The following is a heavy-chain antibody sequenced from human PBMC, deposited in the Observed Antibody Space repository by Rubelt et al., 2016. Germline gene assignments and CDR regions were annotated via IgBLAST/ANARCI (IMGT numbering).Heavy chain of an antibody. J-gene: IGHJ3*02. D-gene: IGHD4-11*01. CDR3: ARAGVTTADAFDI. CDR2: ISYDGSNK. CDR1: GFTFSDYY. Sequence: QVQLVESGGGLVKPGGSLRLSCAASGFTFSDYYMSWIRQAPGKGLEWVAVISYDGSNKYYADSVKGRFTISRDNSKNTLYLQMNSLRAEDTAVYYCARAGVTTADAFDIWGQGTMVTVSS. V-gene: IGHV3-30*03.